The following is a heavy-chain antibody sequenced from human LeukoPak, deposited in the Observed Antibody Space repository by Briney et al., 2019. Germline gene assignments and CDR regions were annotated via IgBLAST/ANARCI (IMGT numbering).Heavy chain of an antibody. CDR2: INHSGST. V-gene: IGHV4-34*01. Sequence: SGTLSLTCAVYGGSFSGYYWSWIRQPPGKGLEWIGEINHSGSTNYNPSLKSRVTISVDTSKNQFSLKLSSVTAADTAVYYCARVGRSITMVRGAIDLGYYYYYMDVWGKGTTVTVSS. CDR3: ARVGRSITMVRGAIDLGYYYYYMDV. J-gene: IGHJ6*03. D-gene: IGHD3-10*01. CDR1: GGSFSGYY.